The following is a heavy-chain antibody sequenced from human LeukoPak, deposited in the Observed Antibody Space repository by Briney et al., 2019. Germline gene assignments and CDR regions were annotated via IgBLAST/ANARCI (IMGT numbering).Heavy chain of an antibody. Sequence: SETLSLTCTVSGYSVSSGYFWGWIRQPPGKGLEWIGSVYHSGSTYYNPSLKSRVTISVDTSKNQFSLKLRSVTAADTAVYYCARETSQKGAHYMDVWGKGTTVTISS. V-gene: IGHV4-38-2*02. CDR3: ARETSQKGAHYMDV. D-gene: IGHD3-16*01. CDR1: GYSVSSGYF. J-gene: IGHJ6*03. CDR2: VYHSGST.